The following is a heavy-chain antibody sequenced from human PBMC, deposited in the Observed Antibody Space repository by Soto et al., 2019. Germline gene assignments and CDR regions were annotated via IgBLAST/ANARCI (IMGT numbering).Heavy chain of an antibody. CDR2: IGTAGDT. J-gene: IGHJ3*02. Sequence: PGGSLRLSCAASGFTFSSYDMHWVRQATGKDLEWVSAIGTAGDTYYPGSVKGRFTISRENAKNSLYLQMNSLRAEDTAVYYCARVRGFYDAFDIWGQGTMVTVSS. CDR1: GFTFSSYD. D-gene: IGHD3-10*01. CDR3: ARVRGFYDAFDI. V-gene: IGHV3-13*01.